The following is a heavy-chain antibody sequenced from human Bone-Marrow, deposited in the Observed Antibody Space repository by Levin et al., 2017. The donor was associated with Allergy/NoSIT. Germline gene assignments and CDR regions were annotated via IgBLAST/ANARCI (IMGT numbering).Heavy chain of an antibody. CDR1: GGTFSSFA. V-gene: IGHV1-69*04. J-gene: IGHJ4*02. CDR3: AIELTPGGRIYDY. Sequence: GASVKVSCKASGGTFSSFAINWVRQAPGQGLESMGRIIPMLGMTNYAQKFQGRVTITADKSTSTAYMELSSLRSEDTAVYYCAIELTPGGRIYDYWGQGTLVTVSS. CDR2: IIPMLGMT. D-gene: IGHD2-15*01.